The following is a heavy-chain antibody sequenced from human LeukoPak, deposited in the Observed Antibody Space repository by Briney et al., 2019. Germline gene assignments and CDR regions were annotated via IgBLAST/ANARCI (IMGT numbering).Heavy chain of an antibody. CDR1: GFTFSDYS. Sequence: GGSLRLSCAASGFTFSDYSMNWVRQAPGGGLEWVSSISSSSGYIYYADSVQGRFTISRDNAKNSLHLQMNSLRAEDTAVYYCARGTVRFSTPHYYYGMDVWGQGTTVTVSS. D-gene: IGHD2-2*01. CDR2: ISSSSGYI. V-gene: IGHV3-21*01. J-gene: IGHJ6*02. CDR3: ARGTVRFSTPHYYYGMDV.